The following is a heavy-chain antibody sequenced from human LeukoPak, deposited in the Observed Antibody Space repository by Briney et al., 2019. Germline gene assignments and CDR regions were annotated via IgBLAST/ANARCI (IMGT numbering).Heavy chain of an antibody. CDR2: IFDDGGT. J-gene: IGHJ6*03. Sequence: GGSLRLSCAASDFTVSNAFMTWVRQAPGKGLEWVSVIFDDGGTSYAESVKGRFTISRDNSQNKLYLQMNNLRVEDAAVYYCAKIRRVDVTGGEYFYYSYYIDVWGKGTSVIVSS. V-gene: IGHV3-53*01. D-gene: IGHD2-8*02. CDR3: AKIRRVDVTGGEYFYYSYYIDV. CDR1: DFTVSNAF.